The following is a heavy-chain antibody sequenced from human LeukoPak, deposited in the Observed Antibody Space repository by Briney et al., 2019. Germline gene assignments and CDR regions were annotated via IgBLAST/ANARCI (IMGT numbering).Heavy chain of an antibody. CDR1: GFTVSSDY. Sequence: GGSLRLSCAASGFTVSSDYMSWVRQAPGKGLEWVSVIYSGGSTYYADSVKGRFTISRGNSKNTLYLQMNSLRAEDTAVYYCARGGYDSSGYYPGFNYWGQGTLVTVSS. V-gene: IGHV3-66*02. D-gene: IGHD3-22*01. CDR3: ARGGYDSSGYYPGFNY. J-gene: IGHJ4*02. CDR2: IYSGGST.